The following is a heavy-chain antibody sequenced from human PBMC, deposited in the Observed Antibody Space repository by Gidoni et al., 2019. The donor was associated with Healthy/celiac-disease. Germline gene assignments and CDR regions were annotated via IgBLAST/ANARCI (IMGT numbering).Heavy chain of an antibody. Sequence: EVQLLESGGGLVQPGGSLRLSCSASGFPFSSYAMSWVRQAPGQGLECVTAISGSGGSTYYADSVKGRFTISRDNYKNTLYLQMNSLRDEDTAVYYCATHPGGYSSGWYWRWGQGTLVTVSS. J-gene: IGHJ4*02. D-gene: IGHD6-19*01. CDR1: GFPFSSYA. CDR2: ISGSGGST. CDR3: ATHPGGYSSGWYWR. V-gene: IGHV3-23*01.